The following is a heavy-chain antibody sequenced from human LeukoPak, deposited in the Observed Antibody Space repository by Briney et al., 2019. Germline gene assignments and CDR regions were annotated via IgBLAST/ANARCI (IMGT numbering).Heavy chain of an antibody. CDR3: ARDLSLWFGEDYYFDY. CDR1: GGIFSSYG. V-gene: IGHV1-69*06. CDR2: IIPIFGTP. J-gene: IGHJ4*02. D-gene: IGHD3-10*01. Sequence: ASVKVSCKASGGIFSSYGISWVRQAPGQGLEWMGTIIPIFGTPNYAQKFQGRVTITADKSTSTAYMELRSLRSDDTAVYYCARDLSLWFGEDYYFDYWGQGTLVTVSS.